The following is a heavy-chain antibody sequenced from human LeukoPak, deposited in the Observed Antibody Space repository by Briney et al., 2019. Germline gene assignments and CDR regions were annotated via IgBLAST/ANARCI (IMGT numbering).Heavy chain of an antibody. D-gene: IGHD4-11*01. CDR3: ARVSPSVTDYYYYGMDV. V-gene: IGHV3-7*05. Sequence: GGSLRLSCEASGFTFSSYWMTWVRQPPGRGLEWVANIKYDGSEKYYLDSVKGRFTISRDNARNSLYLQMNSLSAEDTAVYYCARVSPSVTDYYYYGMDVWGQGTTVTVSS. CDR1: GFTFSSYW. J-gene: IGHJ6*02. CDR2: IKYDGSEK.